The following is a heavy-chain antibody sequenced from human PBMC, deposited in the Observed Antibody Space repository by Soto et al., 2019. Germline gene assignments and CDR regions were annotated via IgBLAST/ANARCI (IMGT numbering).Heavy chain of an antibody. D-gene: IGHD3-3*01. Sequence: ASVKVSCKASSYIFISYGISWVRQAPGHGLEWMGWISAYNGNTNSAQKFQGRVTMTTDTSTSTAYKELTSLRYDDTAVYYCASYARNYDFWSGPTKGDAFDIWGQGTMVTVS. CDR2: ISAYNGNT. V-gene: IGHV1-18*01. J-gene: IGHJ3*02. CDR3: ASYARNYDFWSGPTKGDAFDI. CDR1: SYIFISYG.